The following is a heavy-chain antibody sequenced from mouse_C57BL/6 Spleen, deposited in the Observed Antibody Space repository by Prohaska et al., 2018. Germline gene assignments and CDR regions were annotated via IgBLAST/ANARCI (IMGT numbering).Heavy chain of an antibody. V-gene: IGHV1-42*01. CDR3: ARNDGPFDY. CDR2: INPSTGGT. CDR1: GYSFTGYY. D-gene: IGHD2-3*01. J-gene: IGHJ2*01. Sequence: SVKISCKASGYSFTGYYMNWVKQSPEKSLEWIGEINPSTGGTTYNQKFKAKATLTVDKSSSTAYMQLKSLTSEDSAVYYCARNDGPFDYWGQGTTLTVSS.